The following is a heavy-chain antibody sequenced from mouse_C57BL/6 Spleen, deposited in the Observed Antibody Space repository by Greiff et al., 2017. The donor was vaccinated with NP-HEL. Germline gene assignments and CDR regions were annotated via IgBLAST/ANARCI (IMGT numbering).Heavy chain of an antibody. Sequence: VQLQQPGAELVRPGSSVKLSCKASGYTFTSYWMDWVKQRPGQGLEWIGNIYPSDSETHYNQKFKDKATLTVDKSSSTAYMQLSSLTSEDSAVYYCARRDDYGFFAYWGQGTLVTVSA. D-gene: IGHD2-4*01. J-gene: IGHJ3*01. CDR1: GYTFTSYW. V-gene: IGHV1-61*01. CDR2: IYPSDSET. CDR3: ARRDDYGFFAY.